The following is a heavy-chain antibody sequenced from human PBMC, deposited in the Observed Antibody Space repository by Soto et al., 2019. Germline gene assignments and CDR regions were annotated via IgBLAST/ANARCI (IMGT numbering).Heavy chain of an antibody. Sequence: GGSLRLSCAASGFTIDNYGMSWVRQVPGKGLEWVSGMYWKDGNTHYADYVKGRFTISRDNAKNSLFLQLNSLRAVDTALYYCLRSGDYRSGSYWYFFDYWGQGALVTVSS. CDR1: GFTIDNYG. V-gene: IGHV3-20*04. CDR2: MYWKDGNT. J-gene: IGHJ4*02. CDR3: LRSGDYRSGSYWYFFDY. D-gene: IGHD3-10*01.